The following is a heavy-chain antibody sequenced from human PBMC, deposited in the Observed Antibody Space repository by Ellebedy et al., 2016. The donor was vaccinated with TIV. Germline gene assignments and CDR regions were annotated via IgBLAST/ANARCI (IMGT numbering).Heavy chain of an antibody. CDR3: AREFTGSGGMDV. CDR2: INPSGGST. J-gene: IGHJ6*03. CDR1: GYSFTTYY. D-gene: IGHD3-10*01. Sequence: ASVKVSCXTSGYSFTTYYMNWVRQAPGQGLEWMGIINPSGGSTSYAQKFQGRVTMTRDTSTITVYMELNSLRFEDTAVYYCAREFTGSGGMDVWGKGTTVTVSS. V-gene: IGHV1-46*01.